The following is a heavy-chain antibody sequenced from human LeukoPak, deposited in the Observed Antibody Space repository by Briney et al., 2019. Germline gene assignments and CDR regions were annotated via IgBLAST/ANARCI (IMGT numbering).Heavy chain of an antibody. CDR1: GFTFGDYA. CDR3: TRGDSSGYYNPTDY. J-gene: IGHJ4*02. V-gene: IGHV3-49*04. CDR2: IRNKAYGGTT. Sequence: PGRSLRLSCTASGFTFGDYAMSWVRQAPGKGLEWVGFIRNKAYGGTTEYAASVKGRFTISRDDSKSIAYLQMNSLKTEDTAVYYCTRGDSSGYYNPTDYWGQGTLVTVSS. D-gene: IGHD3-22*01.